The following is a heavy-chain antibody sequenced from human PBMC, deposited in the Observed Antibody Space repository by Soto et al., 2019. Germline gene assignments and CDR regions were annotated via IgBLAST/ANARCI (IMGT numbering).Heavy chain of an antibody. CDR1: GGSVSSSSYY. D-gene: IGHD2-15*01. V-gene: IGHV4-39*01. J-gene: IGHJ6*02. Sequence: SETLSLTCTVSGGSVSSSSYYWGWVRQPPGKGLEWIGSVYYSGSTYYNPSLESRVTISVDTSKNQFSLKLSSVTAADTAVYYCARGRSGGSYMDVWGQGTTVTVSS. CDR3: ARGRSGGSYMDV. CDR2: VYYSGST.